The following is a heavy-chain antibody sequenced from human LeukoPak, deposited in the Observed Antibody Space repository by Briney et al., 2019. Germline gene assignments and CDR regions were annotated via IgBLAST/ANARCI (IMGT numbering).Heavy chain of an antibody. CDR3: ARRTVTTRCSDY. J-gene: IGHJ4*02. CDR1: GGTFSSYA. V-gene: IGHV1-18*01. Sequence: ASVKVSCKASGGTFSSYAISWVRQAPGQGLERMGWISAYNGNTNYAQKLQGRVTMTTDTSTSTAYMELRSLRSDDTAVYYCARRTVTTRCSDYWGQGTLVTVSS. CDR2: ISAYNGNT. D-gene: IGHD4-17*01.